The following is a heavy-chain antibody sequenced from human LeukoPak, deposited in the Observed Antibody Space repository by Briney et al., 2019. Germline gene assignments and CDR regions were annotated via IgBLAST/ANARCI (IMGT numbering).Heavy chain of an antibody. CDR3: AKDRGAAAGNYFDY. CDR1: GFTFDDYA. D-gene: IGHD6-13*01. J-gene: IGHJ4*02. CDR2: ISWNSGSI. V-gene: IGHV3-9*01. Sequence: GGSLRLSCAASGFTFDDYAMHWVRQAPGKGLEWVSGISWNSGSIGYADSVKGRFTISRDNAKNSLYLQMNSLRAEDTALYYCAKDRGAAAGNYFDYWGQGTLVTVSS.